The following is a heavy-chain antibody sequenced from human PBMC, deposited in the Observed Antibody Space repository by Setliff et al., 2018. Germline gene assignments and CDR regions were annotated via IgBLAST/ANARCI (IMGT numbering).Heavy chain of an antibody. CDR2: INHSGST. J-gene: IGHJ4*02. Sequence: PSETLSLTCGASGGSFSDYYWSWIRQTPGKGLEWIGEINHSGSTRYNPSLMXXXXXSVXXXXXXXXXXXTXVTAADAAVYYCARGRNIAARLFDSWGQGTRVTVSS. D-gene: IGHD6-6*01. CDR1: GGSFSDYY. V-gene: IGHV4-34*01. CDR3: ARGRNIAARLFDS.